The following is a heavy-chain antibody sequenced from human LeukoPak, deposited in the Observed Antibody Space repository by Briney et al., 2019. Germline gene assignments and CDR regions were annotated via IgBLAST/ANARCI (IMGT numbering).Heavy chain of an antibody. V-gene: IGHV4-61*01. CDR3: ARGGLGSTGKYREYNWFDP. D-gene: IGHD5/OR15-5a*01. CDR1: GGSISSSSYY. Sequence: PSETLSLTCTVSGGSISSSSYYWSWIRQPPGKGLEWIGYIYYSGSTNYNPSLKSRVTISVDTSKNQFSLKLSSVTAADTAVYYCARGGLGSTGKYREYNWFDPWGQGTLVTVSS. CDR2: IYYSGST. J-gene: IGHJ5*02.